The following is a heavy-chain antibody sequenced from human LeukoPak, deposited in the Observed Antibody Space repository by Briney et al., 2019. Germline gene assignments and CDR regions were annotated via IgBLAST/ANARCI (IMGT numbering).Heavy chain of an antibody. D-gene: IGHD5-12*01. CDR3: ARALGSGYDSLFDY. CDR1: GYTFTSYA. Sequence: ASVKVSCKASGYTFTSYAMHWARQAPGQRLEWMGWINAGNGNTKYSQKFQGRVTITRDTSASTAYMELSSLRSEDTAVYYCARALGSGYDSLFDYWGQGTLVTVSS. J-gene: IGHJ4*02. V-gene: IGHV1-3*01. CDR2: INAGNGNT.